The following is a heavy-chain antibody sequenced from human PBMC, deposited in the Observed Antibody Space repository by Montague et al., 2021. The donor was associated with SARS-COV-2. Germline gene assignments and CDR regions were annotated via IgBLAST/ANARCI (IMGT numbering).Heavy chain of an antibody. J-gene: IGHJ3*02. CDR3: ARGRGPVVVLGAGPAGCAFDI. CDR2: VNHSGTT. D-gene: IGHD2-15*01. CDR1: GGSFSNYY. Sequence: SETLSLTCAIYGGSFSNYYWSWIRQPPGKGLEWIGQVNHSGTTIYNPSVKSGVTISEDTSKNQFYLRLNSVTAADAAVYYCARGRGPVVVLGAGPAGCAFDIWGQGTMVTVSS. V-gene: IGHV4-34*01.